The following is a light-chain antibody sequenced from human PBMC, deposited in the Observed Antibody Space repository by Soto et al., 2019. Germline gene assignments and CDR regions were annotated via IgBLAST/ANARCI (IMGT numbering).Light chain of an antibody. CDR1: SSDVGGYNY. J-gene: IGLJ1*01. CDR3: NSYAGSNNPLV. Sequence: QSALTQPPSASGSLGQSVTISCIGTSSDVGGYNYVSWYQQHPGKAPKLIIYEVTKRPSGVPDRFSASKSGNTASLTVSGLQAEDEADYYCNSYAGSNNPLVFGTGTKLTVL. CDR2: EVT. V-gene: IGLV2-8*01.